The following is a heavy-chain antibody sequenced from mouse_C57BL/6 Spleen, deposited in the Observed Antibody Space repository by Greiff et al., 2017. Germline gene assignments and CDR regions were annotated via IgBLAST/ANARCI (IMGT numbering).Heavy chain of an antibody. CDR3: AIIYDGSSYYFDY. CDR1: GYSITSGYY. V-gene: IGHV3-6*01. D-gene: IGHD1-1*01. J-gene: IGHJ2*01. Sequence: EVKLQESGPGLVKPSQSLSLTCSVTGYSITSGYYWNWIRQFPGNKLEWMGYISYDGSNNYNPSLKNRISITRDTSKNQFFLKLNSVTTEDTATYYCAIIYDGSSYYFDYWGKGTTLTVSS. CDR2: ISYDGSN.